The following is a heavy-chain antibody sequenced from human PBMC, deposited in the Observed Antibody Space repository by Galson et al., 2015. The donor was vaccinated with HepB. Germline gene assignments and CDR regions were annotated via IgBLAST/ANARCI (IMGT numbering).Heavy chain of an antibody. V-gene: IGHV4/OR15-8*02. D-gene: IGHD3-10*01. CDR2: IYHNGNT. CDR1: GASINTNIW. Sequence: ETLSLTCVVSGASINTNIWWSWVRQAPGKGLEWIGEIYHNGNTIYNPSLQSRVTIPVDKSKNQFSLNLNSVTAADTAVYYCALRHLWSPNNFNYWGQGTLVIVSS. J-gene: IGHJ4*02. CDR3: ALRHLWSPNNFNY.